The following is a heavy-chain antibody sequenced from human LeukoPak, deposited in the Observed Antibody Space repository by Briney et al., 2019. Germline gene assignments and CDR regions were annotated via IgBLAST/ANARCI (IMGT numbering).Heavy chain of an antibody. CDR3: AREWIVAARFDP. CDR1: GGTFSSYA. J-gene: IGHJ5*02. V-gene: IGHV1-69*13. Sequence: SVKVSFKASGGTFSSYAISWVRQAPGQGLEWMGGIIPIFGTANYAQKFQGRVTITADESTSTAYMELSSLRSEDTAVYYCAREWIVAARFDPWGQGTLVTVSS. CDR2: IIPIFGTA. D-gene: IGHD2-21*01.